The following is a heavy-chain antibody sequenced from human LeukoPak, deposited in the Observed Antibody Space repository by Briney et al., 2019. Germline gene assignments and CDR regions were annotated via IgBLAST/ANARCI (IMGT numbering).Heavy chain of an antibody. V-gene: IGHV4-31*03. CDR1: GGSISSGGYY. D-gene: IGHD2-21*02. CDR2: IYYSGST. Sequence: SQTLSLTCTVSGGSISSGGYYWSWIRQHPGKGLEWIGYIYYSGSTYYNPSLKSRVTISVDTSKNQFSLKLSSVTAADTAVYYCARGGPVTDFDYWGQGPWSPSPQ. CDR3: ARGGPVTDFDY. J-gene: IGHJ4*02.